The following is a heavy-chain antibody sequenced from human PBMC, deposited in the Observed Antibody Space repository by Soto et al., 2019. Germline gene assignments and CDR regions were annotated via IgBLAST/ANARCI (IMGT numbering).Heavy chain of an antibody. D-gene: IGHD6-19*01. V-gene: IGHV1-69*02. CDR1: GGTFRTYT. CDR3: ARSIQEAIGVAGPKDIWFDP. J-gene: IGHJ5*02. Sequence: QVQLVQSGAEVKRPGSSVKVSCQTSGGTFRTYTINWVRQAPGQGLEWMGRIIPILDVANYAKKFQGRVTIPTDKSTSTDHMELRSLRSEDTHVYYCARSIQEAIGVAGPKDIWFDPWGQGTLVTVSS. CDR2: IIPILDVA.